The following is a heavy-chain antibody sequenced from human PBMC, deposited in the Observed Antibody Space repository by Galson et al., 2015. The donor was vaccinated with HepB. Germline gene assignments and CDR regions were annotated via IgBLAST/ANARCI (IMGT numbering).Heavy chain of an antibody. J-gene: IGHJ6*02. Sequence: SLRLSCAASGFTFSSYAMSWVRQAPGKGLEWVSAISGSGGSTYYAASVKGRFTISRDNSKNTLYLQLNSLRAEDTAVYYCAKARPGGYCSSSSCSYGMDVWGQGTTVTVSS. V-gene: IGHV3-23*01. CDR1: GFTFSSYA. D-gene: IGHD2-2*03. CDR2: ISGSGGST. CDR3: AKARPGGYCSSSSCSYGMDV.